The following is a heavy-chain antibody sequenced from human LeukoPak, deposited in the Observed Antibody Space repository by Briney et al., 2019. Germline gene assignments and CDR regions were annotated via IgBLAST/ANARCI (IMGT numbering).Heavy chain of an antibody. CDR1: GGSFSGYS. V-gene: IGHV4-34*01. CDR3: ARRTYTSGWPFDY. Sequence: SETLSLTCAVNGGSFSGYSWSWIRQPPGKGLEWIGEINHSGSTNYNPSLESRVTISVDTSKNQFSLKLKSVTAADTAVYYCARRTYTSGWPFDYWGQGTLVTVST. CDR2: INHSGST. D-gene: IGHD6-19*01. J-gene: IGHJ4*02.